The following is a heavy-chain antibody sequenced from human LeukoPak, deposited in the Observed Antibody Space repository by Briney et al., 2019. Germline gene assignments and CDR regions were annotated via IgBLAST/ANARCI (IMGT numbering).Heavy chain of an antibody. J-gene: IGHJ6*03. CDR2: ISSSSSYI. CDR3: ARDLSDIVVVPARSYYYYYMDV. CDR1: GFTFSSYS. Sequence: GGSLRLSCAASGFTFSSYSMNWVRQAPGKGLEWVSSISSSSSYIYYADSVKGRFTISRDNAKNSLYLQMNSLRAEDTAVYYCARDLSDIVVVPARSYYYYYMDVWGKGTTVTVSS. V-gene: IGHV3-21*01. D-gene: IGHD2-2*01.